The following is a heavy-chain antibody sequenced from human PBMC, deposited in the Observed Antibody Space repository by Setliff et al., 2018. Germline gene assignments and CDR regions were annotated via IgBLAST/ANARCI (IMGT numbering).Heavy chain of an antibody. J-gene: IGHJ6*02. Sequence: SVKVSCKASGGTFSSYAISWVRQAPGQGLEWMGGIIPIFGTTNYAQTFQGRVTITADESTSTAYMELSSLRFEDTAVYYCARERAGGRGFTFGAIYYYYGMDVWGQGTTVTV. V-gene: IGHV1-69*13. CDR3: ARERAGGRGFTFGAIYYYYGMDV. D-gene: IGHD3-16*01. CDR1: GGTFSSYA. CDR2: IIPIFGTT.